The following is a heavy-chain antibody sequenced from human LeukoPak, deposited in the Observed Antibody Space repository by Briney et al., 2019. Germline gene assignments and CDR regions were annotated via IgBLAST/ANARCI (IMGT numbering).Heavy chain of an antibody. D-gene: IGHD3-10*01. CDR3: ARAKYYYGSGSHFDY. CDR1: GGSFSGYY. CDR2: INHSGST. Sequence: SETLSLTCAVYGGSFSGYYWSWIRQPPGKGLEWIGEINHSGSTNYNPSLKSRVTISVDTSKNQFSLKLSSVTAADTAVYYCARAKYYYGSGSHFDYWGQGTLVTVSS. J-gene: IGHJ4*02. V-gene: IGHV4-34*01.